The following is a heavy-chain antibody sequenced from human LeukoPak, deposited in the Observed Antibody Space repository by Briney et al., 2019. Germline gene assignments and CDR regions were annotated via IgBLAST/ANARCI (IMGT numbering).Heavy chain of an antibody. J-gene: IGHJ4*02. CDR2: IKQDGSEK. D-gene: IGHD2-21*01. CDR1: GFTFSYYW. V-gene: IGHV3-7*01. CDR3: VRVSTLIAGGY. Sequence: GGSLRLSCAASGFTFSYYWMTWVRQAPGKGLEWVANIKQDGSEKNYVNSVKGRFTISRDNAKNSLYLQMKSLRAEDTAVYCCVRVSTLIAGGYWGQGTLVTVSS.